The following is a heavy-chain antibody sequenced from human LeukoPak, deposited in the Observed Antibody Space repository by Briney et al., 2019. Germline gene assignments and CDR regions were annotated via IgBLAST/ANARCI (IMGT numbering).Heavy chain of an antibody. V-gene: IGHV3-21*01. D-gene: IGHD6-13*01. CDR3: ARDWVAAAANDAFDI. CDR1: GFTFSSYS. CDR2: ISSSSSYI. Sequence: GGSLRLSCAASGFTFSSYSMKWVSQAPRKGLEWVSSISSSSSYIYYAESVKGRFTISRDNAKNSLYLQMNSLRAEDTAVYYCARDWVAAAANDAFDIWGQGTMVTVSS. J-gene: IGHJ3*02.